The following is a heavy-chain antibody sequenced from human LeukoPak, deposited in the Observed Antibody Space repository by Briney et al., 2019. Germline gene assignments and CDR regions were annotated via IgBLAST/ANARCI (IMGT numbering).Heavy chain of an antibody. CDR1: GGSFSGYY. CDR2: INHSGST. Sequence: PSETLSLTCAVYGGSFSGYYWSWIRQPPGKGLEWIGEINHSGSTNYNPSLKSRVTISVDTSKNQFSLKLSSVTAADTAVYYCARWVGMAIKYYFDYWGQGTLVTVSS. CDR3: ARWVGMAIKYYFDY. D-gene: IGHD5-24*01. J-gene: IGHJ4*02. V-gene: IGHV4-34*01.